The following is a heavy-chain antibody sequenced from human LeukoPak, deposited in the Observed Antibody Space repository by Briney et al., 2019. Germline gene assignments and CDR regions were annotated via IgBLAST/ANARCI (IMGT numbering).Heavy chain of an antibody. Sequence: SETLSLTCTVSGGSISSYYWSWIRQPPGKGLEWIGYTYYSGSTNYNPSLKSRVTISVDTSKNQFSLKLSSVTAADTAVYYCARLRGGPNRIFDYWGQGTLVTVSS. CDR2: TYYSGST. CDR3: ARLRGGPNRIFDY. V-gene: IGHV4-59*08. J-gene: IGHJ4*02. D-gene: IGHD2-15*01. CDR1: GGSISSYY.